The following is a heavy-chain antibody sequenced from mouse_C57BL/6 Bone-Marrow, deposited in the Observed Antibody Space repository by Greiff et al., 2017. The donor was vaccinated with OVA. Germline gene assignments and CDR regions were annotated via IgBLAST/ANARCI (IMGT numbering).Heavy chain of an antibody. D-gene: IGHD1-1*01. Sequence: LQPGAELVRPGTSVKLSCQASGYTFTNYWMHWVKQRPGQGLEWIGVIAPSDSYINYNQKFKGRATLTVDTSSSTAYMHLSSLTSEDSAVYYCAHYGSRLYLHYWGQGTSLTVSS. J-gene: IGHJ2*02. CDR1: GYTFTNYW. V-gene: IGHV1-59*01. CDR2: IAPSDSYI. CDR3: AHYGSRLYLHY.